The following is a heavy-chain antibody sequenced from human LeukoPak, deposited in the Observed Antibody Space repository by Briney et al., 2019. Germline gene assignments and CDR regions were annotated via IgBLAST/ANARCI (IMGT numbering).Heavy chain of an antibody. Sequence: WASVKVSCKASGYTFSGYYMHWVRQAPGQRLEWMGWINAGNGNTKYSQEFQGRVTITRDTSASTAYMELSSLRSEDMAVYYCARDDSSGWYGFDPWGQGTLVTVSS. CDR2: INAGNGNT. V-gene: IGHV1-3*03. D-gene: IGHD6-19*01. J-gene: IGHJ5*02. CDR1: GYTFSGYY. CDR3: ARDDSSGWYGFDP.